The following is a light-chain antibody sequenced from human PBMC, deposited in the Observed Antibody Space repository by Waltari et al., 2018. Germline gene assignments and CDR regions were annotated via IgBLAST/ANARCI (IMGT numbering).Light chain of an antibody. V-gene: IGLV9-49*01. Sequence: QPVLTQPPSASASLGASVTLTCPLSSDPFIYKVDCYQLRLGKGPRFVMRVGIGVIVGSKGDGIPDRFSGSKSDNTASLTISGLQAEDEADYYCSSHAGNNNFVFGVGTKVSVL. CDR3: SSHAGNNNFV. CDR1: SDPFIYK. J-gene: IGLJ1*01. CDR2: VGIGVIVG.